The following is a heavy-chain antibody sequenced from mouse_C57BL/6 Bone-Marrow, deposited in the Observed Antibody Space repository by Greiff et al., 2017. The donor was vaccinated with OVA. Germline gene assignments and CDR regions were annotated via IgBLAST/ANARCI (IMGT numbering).Heavy chain of an antibody. V-gene: IGHV1-80*01. J-gene: IGHJ3*01. CDR1: GYAFSSYW. D-gene: IGHD2-4*01. CDR2: IYPGDGDT. Sequence: QVQLQQSGAELVKPGASVKISCTASGYAFSSYWLNWVKQRPGKGLEWIGQIYPGDGDTNYNGKFKGKATLTADKSSSTAYMQLSSLTSEDSAVYFCERSPLYDYDVRFAYWGQGTLVTVSA. CDR3: ERSPLYDYDVRFAY.